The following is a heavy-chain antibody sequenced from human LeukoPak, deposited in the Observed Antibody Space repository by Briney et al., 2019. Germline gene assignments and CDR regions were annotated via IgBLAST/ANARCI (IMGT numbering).Heavy chain of an antibody. Sequence: GGSLRLSCAASGFTFSSYEMNWVRQAPGKGLEGVSYISSSGSTIYYADSVKGRFTISRDNAKNSLYLQMNSLRAEDTAVYYCARQSREWGSYYGVDYWGQGTLVTVSS. D-gene: IGHD1-26*01. CDR3: ARQSREWGSYYGVDY. CDR2: ISSSGSTI. J-gene: IGHJ4*02. V-gene: IGHV3-48*03. CDR1: GFTFSSYE.